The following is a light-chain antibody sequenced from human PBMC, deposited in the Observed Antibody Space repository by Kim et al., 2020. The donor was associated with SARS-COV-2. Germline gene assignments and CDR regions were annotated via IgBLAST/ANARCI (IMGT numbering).Light chain of an antibody. J-gene: IGKJ4*01. CDR3: QQCFSEPPT. CDR1: QSVLYSSNNKNY. Sequence: DIVMTQSPDSLAVSLGERATINCKSSQSVLYSSNNKNYLAWYQQKAGQPPRLLIYWASTRQSGVPDRFSGSGSGTDFSLTISSLQPDDVAVYYCQQCFSEPPTFGGGNKVEIK. CDR2: WAS. V-gene: IGKV4-1*01.